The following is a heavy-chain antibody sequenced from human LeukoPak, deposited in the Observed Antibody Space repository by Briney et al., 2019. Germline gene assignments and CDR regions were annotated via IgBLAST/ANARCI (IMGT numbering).Heavy chain of an antibody. V-gene: IGHV1-18*01. CDR3: ARVTFLEWLLYWFDP. D-gene: IGHD3-3*01. Sequence: GASVKVSCKASGYTFTSYGISWVRQAPGQGLEWMGWISAYNGNTNYAQKLQGRVTMTTDTSTSTAYMELRSLRSDDTAVYYCARVTFLEWLLYWFDPWGQGTLVTVSS. CDR1: GYTFTSYG. J-gene: IGHJ5*02. CDR2: ISAYNGNT.